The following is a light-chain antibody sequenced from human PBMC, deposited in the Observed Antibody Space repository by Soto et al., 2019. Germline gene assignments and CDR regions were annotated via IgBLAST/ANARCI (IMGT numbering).Light chain of an antibody. V-gene: IGKV2-28*01. Sequence: DIVMTQSPLSLPVTPGEPASISCRSSQSLLHSNGHNFLDWYVQKPGQSPQLLIHLGSDRASGVPDRFSRSGSGTDVTLKISRVEAEDVGVYYCMQALQPVPYTFGQGTKLEIK. CDR3: MQALQPVPYT. J-gene: IGKJ2*01. CDR1: QSLLHSNGHNF. CDR2: LGS.